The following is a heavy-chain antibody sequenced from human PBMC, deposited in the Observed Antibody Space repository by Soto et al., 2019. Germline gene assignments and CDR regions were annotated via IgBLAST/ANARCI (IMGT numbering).Heavy chain of an antibody. D-gene: IGHD4-17*01. CDR3: ARELAGTTVTTVI. Sequence: SETLSLTCTVSGGSISSGDYYWSWIRQPPGKGLEWIGYIYYSGSTYYNPSLKSRVTISVDTSKNQFSLKLSSVTAADTAVYYCARELAGTTVTTVIWGQGTLVTVSS. J-gene: IGHJ4*02. V-gene: IGHV4-30-4*01. CDR1: GGSISSGDYY. CDR2: IYYSGST.